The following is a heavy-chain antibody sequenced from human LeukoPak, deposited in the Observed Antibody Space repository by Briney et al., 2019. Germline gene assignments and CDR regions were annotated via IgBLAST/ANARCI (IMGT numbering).Heavy chain of an antibody. V-gene: IGHV3-21*01. CDR3: ARVRAVAGGDFDN. CDR2: ISSSSSYI. D-gene: IGHD6-19*01. J-gene: IGHJ4*02. Sequence: GGSLRLSCAASGFTFSSYSMNWVRQAPGKGLEWVSSISSSSSYIYYADSVKGRFTISRDNAKNSLYLQMNSLRAEDTAVYYCARVRAVAGGDFDNWGQGTPVTASS. CDR1: GFTFSSYS.